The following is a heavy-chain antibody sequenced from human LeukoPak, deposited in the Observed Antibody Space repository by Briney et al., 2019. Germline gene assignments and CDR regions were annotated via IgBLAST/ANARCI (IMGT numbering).Heavy chain of an antibody. CDR1: GGSFSGYY. D-gene: IGHD5-24*01. CDR2: INHSGST. CDR3: ARKRWLQSLDY. J-gene: IGHJ4*02. Sequence: TSETLSLTCAVYGGSFSGYYWSWIRQPPGKGLEWIGEINHSGSTNYNPSLKSRVTISVDTSKNQFSLKLSSVTAADTAVYYCARKRWLQSLDYWGQGTLVTVSS. V-gene: IGHV4-34*01.